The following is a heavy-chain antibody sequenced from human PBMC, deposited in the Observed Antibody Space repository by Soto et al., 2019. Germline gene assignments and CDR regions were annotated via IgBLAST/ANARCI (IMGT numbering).Heavy chain of an antibody. D-gene: IGHD4-17*01. CDR2: IDIDGRVT. J-gene: IGHJ4*02. CDR1: GFSSGLW. CDR3: ATVFDF. V-gene: IGHV3-74*01. Sequence: EMQLVESGGGLVQPGGSLRLSCAASGFSSGLWIHWVRQAPGKGLEWVARIDIDGRVTSYADSVKGRFTISTDNAKSTVYLQMNSLRVGDTAVYYCATVFDFWGQGTLVTVSS.